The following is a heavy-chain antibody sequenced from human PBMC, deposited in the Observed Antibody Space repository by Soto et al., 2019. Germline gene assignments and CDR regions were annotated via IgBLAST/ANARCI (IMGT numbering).Heavy chain of an antibody. CDR3: ARRGFDYDILTGYYYYYMDV. D-gene: IGHD3-9*01. V-gene: IGHV1-8*01. Sequence: QVPLVQSGAEVKKPGASVKVSCKASGYTFTSYDINWVRQATGQGLEWMGWMNPNSGNTGYAQKFQGRVTMTRNTSISTAYMELSSLRSEDTAVYYCARRGFDYDILTGYYYYYMDVWGKGTTVTASS. CDR2: MNPNSGNT. CDR1: GYTFTSYD. J-gene: IGHJ6*03.